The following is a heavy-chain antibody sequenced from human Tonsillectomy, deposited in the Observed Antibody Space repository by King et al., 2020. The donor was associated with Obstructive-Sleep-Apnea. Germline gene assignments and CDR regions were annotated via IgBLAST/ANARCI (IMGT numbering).Heavy chain of an antibody. V-gene: IGHV4-34*01. CDR3: ARRSDS. CDR2: ISHSGSA. J-gene: IGHJ4*02. CDR1: GGSFSGYS. Sequence: VQLQQWGAGLLKPSETLSLTCAVYGGSFSGYSWSWIRQPPGKGLEWIGDISHSGSANYNPSLKSRGTISMDTSKNQFSLMLTSVTAADTAVYYCARRSDSWGQGTLVSVSS.